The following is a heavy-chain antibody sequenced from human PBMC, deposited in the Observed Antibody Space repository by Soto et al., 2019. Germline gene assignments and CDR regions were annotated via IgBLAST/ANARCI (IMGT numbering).Heavy chain of an antibody. Sequence: GASVKVSCKASGGTFSSYAISWVRQAPGQGLEWMGGIIPIFGTANYAQKFQGRVTITADKSTSTAYMELSSLRSEDTAVYYCARSASMRDGYKQSWFDPWGQGTLVTVSS. CDR1: GGTFSSYA. J-gene: IGHJ5*02. CDR3: ARSASMRDGYKQSWFDP. V-gene: IGHV1-69*06. D-gene: IGHD5-12*01. CDR2: IIPIFGTA.